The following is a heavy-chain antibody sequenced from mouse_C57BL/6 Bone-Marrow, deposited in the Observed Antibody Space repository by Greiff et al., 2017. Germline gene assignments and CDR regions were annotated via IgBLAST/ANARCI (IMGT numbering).Heavy chain of an antibody. Sequence: EVKLMESGGDLVKPGGSLKLSCAASGFTFSSYGMSWVRQTPDKRLEWVATISSGGSYTYYPDSVKGRFTISRDNANNNLYLQVSSLKSEDTAMYYCARITTVVPPYAMDYWGQGTSVTVSS. V-gene: IGHV5-6*01. J-gene: IGHJ4*01. CDR2: ISSGGSYT. D-gene: IGHD1-1*01. CDR1: GFTFSSYG. CDR3: ARITTVVPPYAMDY.